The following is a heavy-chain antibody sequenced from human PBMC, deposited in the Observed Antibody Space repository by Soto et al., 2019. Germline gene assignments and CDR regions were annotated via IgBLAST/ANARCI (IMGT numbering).Heavy chain of an antibody. CDR2: IIPIFGTA. Sequence: QVQLVQSGAEVKKPGSSVKVSCKASGGTFSSYAISWVRQAPGQGLEWMGGIIPIFGTANYAQKFQGRVTITADESTSTAYMELSSLRSEDTAVYYCARDNQPIAADWNAFDIWGQGTMVTVSS. D-gene: IGHD6-13*01. J-gene: IGHJ3*02. CDR3: ARDNQPIAADWNAFDI. CDR1: GGTFSSYA. V-gene: IGHV1-69*01.